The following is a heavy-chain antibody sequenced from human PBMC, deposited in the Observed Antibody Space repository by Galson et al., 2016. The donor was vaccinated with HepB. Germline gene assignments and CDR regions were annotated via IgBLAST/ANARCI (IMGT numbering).Heavy chain of an antibody. CDR3: AVRYSSIWYFQH. Sequence: SLRLSCAGSGLTFSRKGMGWVRQAPGKGLEWISYITSDSRNIYYADSVKGRFTISRDNGKNSLYLQMNSLGAEDTAIYYCAVRYSSIWYFQHWGRGTLVSVSS. J-gene: IGHJ1*01. D-gene: IGHD6-13*01. V-gene: IGHV3-48*01. CDR1: GLTFSRKG. CDR2: ITSDSRNI.